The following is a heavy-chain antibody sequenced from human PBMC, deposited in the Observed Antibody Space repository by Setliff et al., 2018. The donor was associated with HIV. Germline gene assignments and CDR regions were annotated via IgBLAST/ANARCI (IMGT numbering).Heavy chain of an antibody. D-gene: IGHD1-26*01. J-gene: IGHJ4*02. CDR2: MSIHGNVI. CDR1: GFTFDSYV. V-gene: IGHV3-30*03. Sequence: HPGGSLRLSCAATGFTFDSYVLHWVRQAPGKGLEWVAVMSIHGNVIIYADSVEGRFTISGDNSRNRLFLQMNSLRVEDTAVYYCARDPTVGSPDYFDFWGQGTLVTVSS. CDR3: ARDPTVGSPDYFDF.